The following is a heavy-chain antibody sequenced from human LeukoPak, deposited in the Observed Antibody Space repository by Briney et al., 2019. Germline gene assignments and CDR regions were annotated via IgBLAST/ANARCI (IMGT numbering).Heavy chain of an antibody. J-gene: IGHJ4*02. CDR1: GYTFTSYY. CDR3: ARDLTRGGYLDY. D-gene: IGHD3-10*01. CDR2: INPSDGSP. V-gene: IGHV1-46*01. Sequence: ASVKVSCKASGYTFTSYYMHWVRQAPGQGLEWMGIINPSDGSPSYAQKFQGRVTLTRDTSTSTVYMELSSLRPEDTAVYYCARDLTRGGYLDYWGQGTLVTVSS.